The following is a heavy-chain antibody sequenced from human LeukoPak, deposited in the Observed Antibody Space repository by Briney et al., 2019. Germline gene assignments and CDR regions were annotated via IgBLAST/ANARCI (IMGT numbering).Heavy chain of an antibody. V-gene: IGHV3-74*01. J-gene: IGHJ3*02. D-gene: IGHD3-3*01. CDR2: LPPDELDI. CDR1: GFTFTNYW. Sequence: GGSLRLSCAASGFTFTNYWMHWVRQAPGMGLVWVSRLPPDELDIIYADSVKGRFTISRDNAKNSLYLQMNSLRAEDTAVYYCARDLGPAENYDFWSGYYTRGAFDIWGQGTMVTVSS. CDR3: ARDLGPAENYDFWSGYYTRGAFDI.